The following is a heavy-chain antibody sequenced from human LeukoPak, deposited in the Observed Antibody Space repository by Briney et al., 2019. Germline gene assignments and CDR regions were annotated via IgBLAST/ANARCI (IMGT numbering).Heavy chain of an antibody. D-gene: IGHD6-19*01. J-gene: IGHJ6*04. V-gene: IGHV1-3*01. CDR2: INAGNGNT. Sequence: GASVKVSCKASGYTFTSYAMHWVRQAPGQRLEWMGWINAGNGNTKYSQKFQGRVTITRDTSASTAYMELSSLRSEDTAVYYCVRDPVAVAGRYYYYYGMDVWGKGTTVTVSS. CDR3: VRDPVAVAGRYYYYYGMDV. CDR1: GYTFTSYA.